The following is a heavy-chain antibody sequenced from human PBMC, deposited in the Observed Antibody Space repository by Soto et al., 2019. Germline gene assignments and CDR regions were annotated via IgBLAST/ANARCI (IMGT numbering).Heavy chain of an antibody. CDR3: AREIAARL. CDR1: GLTFSSYW. V-gene: IGHV3-7*01. J-gene: IGHJ6*03. Sequence: EVQLVESGGGLVQPGGSLRLSCAASGLTFSSYWMSWFRQAPGKGLEWVANIKQDGSEENYVDSVKGRFTISRDNAKNALYLQMNSLRVADTAVYYCAREIAARLWGKGTTVTVSS. CDR2: IKQDGSEE. D-gene: IGHD6-6*01.